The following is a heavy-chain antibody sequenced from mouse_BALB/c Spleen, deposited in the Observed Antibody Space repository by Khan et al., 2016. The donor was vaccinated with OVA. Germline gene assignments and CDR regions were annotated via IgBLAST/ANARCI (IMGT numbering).Heavy chain of an antibody. D-gene: IGHD4-1*01. V-gene: IGHV5-6*01. CDR2: ISSDGSYT. J-gene: IGHJ3*01. CDR3: ASHLTGSFAY. Sequence: EVNVVESGGDLVKPGGSLKLSCAASGFTFSSFGMSWVRQTPDKRLEWVATISSDGSYTYYPDSVKGRFTISRDNVKNTLYLQMSSLKSEDTAMYYCASHLTGSFAYWGQGTLVTVSA. CDR1: GFTFSSFG.